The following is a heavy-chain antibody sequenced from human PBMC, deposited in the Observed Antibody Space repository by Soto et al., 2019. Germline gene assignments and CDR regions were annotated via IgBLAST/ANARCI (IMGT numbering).Heavy chain of an antibody. J-gene: IGHJ4*02. Sequence: QVQLQESGPGLVKPSETLSLICTVSGGFISSYYWSWIRQPPGKGLEWTGYIYYSGSTNYNPSLKSRVTISVDTSKNQFSLKLSSVTAADTAVYYCARDPGYSGGSFDYWGQGTLVTVSS. V-gene: IGHV4-59*01. D-gene: IGHD2-15*01. CDR1: GGFISSYY. CDR2: IYYSGST. CDR3: ARDPGYSGGSFDY.